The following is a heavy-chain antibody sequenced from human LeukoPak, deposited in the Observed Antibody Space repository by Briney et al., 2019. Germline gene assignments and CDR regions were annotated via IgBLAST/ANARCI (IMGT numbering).Heavy chain of an antibody. CDR2: IYSGGST. CDR3: ARNYGDYVYTLGY. J-gene: IGHJ4*02. D-gene: IGHD4-17*01. V-gene: IGHV3-53*01. Sequence: GGSLRLSCAASGFTVSSNFMNWVRQAPGKGLEWASVIYSGGSTYYAESVKGRFTISRDNSKNTVFLQMNSLRAEDTAVYYCARNYGDYVYTLGYWGQGTLVTVSS. CDR1: GFTVSSNF.